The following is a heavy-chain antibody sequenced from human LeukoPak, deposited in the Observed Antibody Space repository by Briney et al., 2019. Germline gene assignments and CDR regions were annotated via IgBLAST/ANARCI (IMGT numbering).Heavy chain of an antibody. CDR2: LSGSGAGT. J-gene: IGHJ4*02. V-gene: IGHV3-23*01. Sequence: GGSLRLSCAASGFTFSDYALGWVRQAPGRGLEWVATLSGSGAGTYYSDSVQGRFTISRDNSKRTLFLQMNSLRAEDTAVYYCAKQGYSSSWFLGYFDYWGQGTLVTVSS. D-gene: IGHD6-13*01. CDR3: AKQGYSSSWFLGYFDY. CDR1: GFTFSDYA.